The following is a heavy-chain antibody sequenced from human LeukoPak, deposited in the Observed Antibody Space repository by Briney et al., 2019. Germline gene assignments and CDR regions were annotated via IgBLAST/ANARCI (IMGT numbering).Heavy chain of an antibody. J-gene: IGHJ3*02. Sequence: PGGSLRLSCAASGFTFSSYAMSWVRQAPGKGLEWVSAISGSGGSTYYADSVKGRFTISRDNSKNTLYLQMNSLRAEDTAVYYCAKDLITMIVVVITPLGAFDIWGQGTMVTVSS. CDR2: ISGSGGST. CDR3: AKDLITMIVVVITPLGAFDI. V-gene: IGHV3-23*01. CDR1: GFTFSSYA. D-gene: IGHD3-22*01.